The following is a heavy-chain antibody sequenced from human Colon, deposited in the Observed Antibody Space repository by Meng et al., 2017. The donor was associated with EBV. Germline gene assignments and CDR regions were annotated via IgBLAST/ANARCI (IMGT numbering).Heavy chain of an antibody. D-gene: IGHD6-19*01. CDR3: AKRPAVPASYYFDY. V-gene: IGHV3-23*01. CDR1: GFTFSNFG. Sequence: EVQVLESGGGLVQPGGSLRLSCAASGFTFSNFGMSWVRQAPGKGLEWVSTITSSGDATYYADSVKGRFTVSRDNSKNTLYLQMNSLRAEDTAVYYCAKRPAVPASYYFDYWGQGTLVTVSS. J-gene: IGHJ4*02. CDR2: ITSSGDAT.